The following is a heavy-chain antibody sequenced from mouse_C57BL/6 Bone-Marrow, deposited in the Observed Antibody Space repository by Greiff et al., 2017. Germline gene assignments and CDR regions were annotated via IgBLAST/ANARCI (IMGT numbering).Heavy chain of an antibody. CDR3: ARDAFSGAMDY. V-gene: IGHV7-1*01. CDR2: SRNKANDYTT. Sequence: EVKLVESGGGLVQSGRSLRLSCATSGFTFSDFYMEWVRQAPGKGLEWIAASRNKANDYTTEYSASVKGRFIVSRDTSQSILYLQMNALRAEDTAIYYSARDAFSGAMDYWGQGTSVTVSS. J-gene: IGHJ4*01. CDR1: GFTFSDFY. D-gene: IGHD3-1*01.